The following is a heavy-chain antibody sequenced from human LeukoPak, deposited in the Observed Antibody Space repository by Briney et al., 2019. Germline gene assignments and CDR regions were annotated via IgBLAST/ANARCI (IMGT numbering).Heavy chain of an antibody. Sequence: SSETLSLTCTVSGGSMKNYYWSWIRQPPGKGLEWIGYIHDTRGTNYNPYLKSRVTMSLDTSKNHFSLSLNSVTAADTAVYYCARDTSFRDYYYYYMDVWGKGTTVTVSS. CDR2: IHDTRGT. CDR3: ARDTSFRDYYYYYMDV. CDR1: GGSMKNYY. V-gene: IGHV4-59*01. J-gene: IGHJ6*03. D-gene: IGHD3-16*02.